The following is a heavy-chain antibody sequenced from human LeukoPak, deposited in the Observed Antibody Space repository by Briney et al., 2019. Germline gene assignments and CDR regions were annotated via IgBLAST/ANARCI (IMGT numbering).Heavy chain of an antibody. CDR2: ISSSSSYI. Sequence: GVLRLSCAASGFTFSSYSMNWVRQAPGKGLEWVSSISSSSSYIYYADSVKGRFTISRDNAKNSLYLQMNSLRAEDTAVYYCARGGPDVLRFLEWLLPYFDYWGQGTLVTVSS. V-gene: IGHV3-21*01. J-gene: IGHJ4*02. D-gene: IGHD3-3*01. CDR1: GFTFSSYS. CDR3: ARGGPDVLRFLEWLLPYFDY.